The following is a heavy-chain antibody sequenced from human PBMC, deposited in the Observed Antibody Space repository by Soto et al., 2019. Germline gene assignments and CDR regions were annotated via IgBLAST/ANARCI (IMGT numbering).Heavy chain of an antibody. Sequence: ASVKVSCKASGYTFSNFAMHWVRQAPGQRLEWMGWINAGNWNTKYSQKFQGRFTISRDDSKNTLYLQMNSLKTEDTAVYYCTTDPTGQIAAAGGAYWGQGTLVTVSS. V-gene: IGHV1-3*01. CDR1: GYTFSNFA. CDR3: TTDPTGQIAAAGGAY. D-gene: IGHD6-13*01. J-gene: IGHJ4*02. CDR2: INAGNWNT.